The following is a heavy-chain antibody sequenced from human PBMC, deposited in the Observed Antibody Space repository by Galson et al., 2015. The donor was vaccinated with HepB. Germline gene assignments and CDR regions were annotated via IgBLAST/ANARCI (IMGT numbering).Heavy chain of an antibody. CDR3: TFGYCSSTSCYFFDY. CDR1: GFSFNNAW. D-gene: IGHD2-2*01. Sequence: SLRLSCAASGFSFNNAWMTWVRQAPGKGLEWVGLIKSKTDGGTTDYAESVKGRFTISRDDSRSTLYLQMSSLRSEDTAVYYCTFGYCSSTSCYFFDYWGQGTLVTVSS. V-gene: IGHV3-15*01. J-gene: IGHJ4*02. CDR2: IKSKTDGGTT.